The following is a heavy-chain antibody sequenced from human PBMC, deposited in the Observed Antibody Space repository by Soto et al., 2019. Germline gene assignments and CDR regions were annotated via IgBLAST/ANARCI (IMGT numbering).Heavy chain of an antibody. CDR2: ISAYNGNT. Sequence: QVQLVQSGAEVKKPGASVQVSCKASGYTIINYGISWVRQAPGQGLEWMVWISAYNGNTNYAQKLEGRVTMTIDTSTSTAYMELRRLRSYDTAVYYCARDRVYCSGGSCYSGWFDPWGQVTLVTVSS. J-gene: IGHJ5*02. CDR3: ARDRVYCSGGSCYSGWFDP. D-gene: IGHD2-15*01. CDR1: GYTIINYG. V-gene: IGHV1-18*01.